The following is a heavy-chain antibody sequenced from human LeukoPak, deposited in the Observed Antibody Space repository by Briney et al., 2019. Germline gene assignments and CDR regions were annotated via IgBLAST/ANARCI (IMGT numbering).Heavy chain of an antibody. V-gene: IGHV1-24*01. CDR3: ATPIRTPGAFDL. CDR2: FDPEDGET. Sequence: ASVKVSCKVSGYILTDLSMHWVRQAPGKGLEWMGGFDPEDGETIYAQKFQARVTMTEDTSAHTVYMELSSLRSEDTAVYYCATPIRTPGAFDLSGQGTMVTVSS. CDR1: GYILTDLS. J-gene: IGHJ3*01.